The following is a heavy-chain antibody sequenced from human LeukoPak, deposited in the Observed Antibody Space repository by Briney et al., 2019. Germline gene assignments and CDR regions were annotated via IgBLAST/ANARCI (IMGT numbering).Heavy chain of an antibody. CDR2: INWNGGST. CDR3: ARNERTGWELLDHNAFDI. V-gene: IGHV3-20*04. CDR1: GFTLDDYG. Sequence: PGGSLRLSCAASGFTLDDYGMSWVRQAPGKGLEWVSGINWNGGSTGYADSVKGRFTISRDNAKNSLYLQMNSLRAEDTALYYCARNERTGWELLDHNAFDIWGQGTMVTVSS. J-gene: IGHJ3*02. D-gene: IGHD1-26*01.